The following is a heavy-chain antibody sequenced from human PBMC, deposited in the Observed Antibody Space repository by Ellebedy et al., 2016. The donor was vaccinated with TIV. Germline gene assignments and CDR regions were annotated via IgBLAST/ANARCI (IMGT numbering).Heavy chain of an antibody. J-gene: IGHJ5*02. CDR1: GASVSSYF. D-gene: IGHD3-16*01. V-gene: IGHV4-59*02. CDR2: STPSGST. Sequence: MPSETLSLTCTASGASVSSYFWSWIRQSPGKGLEWIGYSTPSGSTNYNHSLKSRVTMSRDPLTNSLSLHLASVTATDTAIYYCAKIVSGGASFDPWGQGTLVTVSS. CDR3: AKIVSGGASFDP.